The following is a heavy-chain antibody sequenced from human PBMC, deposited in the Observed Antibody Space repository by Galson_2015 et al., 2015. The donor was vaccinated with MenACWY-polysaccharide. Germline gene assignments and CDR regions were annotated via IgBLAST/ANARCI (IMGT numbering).Heavy chain of an antibody. CDR3: AKDMGRQVHTSPSDY. CDR1: GFTFEDYA. J-gene: IGHJ4*02. Sequence: SLRLSCAASGFTFEDYAMHWVRQVPGKGLEWVSGINWNGATSGHADSVKGRFTISRDNAKNFLYLQMNSLRIEDTALYYCAKDMGRQVHTSPSDYWGQGTLVTVSS. V-gene: IGHV3-9*01. D-gene: IGHD3-10*01. CDR2: INWNGATS.